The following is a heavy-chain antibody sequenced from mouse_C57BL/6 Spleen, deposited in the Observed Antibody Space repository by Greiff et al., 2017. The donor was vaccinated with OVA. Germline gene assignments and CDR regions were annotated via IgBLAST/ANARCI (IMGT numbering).Heavy chain of an antibody. D-gene: IGHD1-1*01. CDR2: INPGSGGT. Sequence: VQLQQSGAELVRPGTSVKVSCKASGYAFTNYLIEWVKQRPGQGLEWIGVINPGSGGTNYNEKFKGKATLTADKSSSTAYMQLSSLTSEDSAVYFCARSGGTTGFDYWGQGTTLTVSS. CDR3: ARSGGTTGFDY. V-gene: IGHV1-54*01. J-gene: IGHJ2*01. CDR1: GYAFTNYL.